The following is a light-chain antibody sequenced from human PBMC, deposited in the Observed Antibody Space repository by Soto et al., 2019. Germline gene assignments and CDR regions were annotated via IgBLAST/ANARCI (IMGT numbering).Light chain of an antibody. J-gene: IGKJ2*01. Sequence: EIVMTQSPATLSVFPGERVTLSCRASQNVSNNLAWYQQKPGQAPRLLIYGASTSATGIPVRFSGGGSGTEFTLTISGLQSADFAVYYCQQYNNWPPYTFGQGTKLEIK. V-gene: IGKV3-15*01. CDR2: GAS. CDR3: QQYNNWPPYT. CDR1: QNVSNN.